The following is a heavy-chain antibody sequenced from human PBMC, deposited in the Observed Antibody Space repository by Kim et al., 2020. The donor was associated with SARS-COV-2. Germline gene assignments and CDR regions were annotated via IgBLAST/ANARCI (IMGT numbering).Heavy chain of an antibody. CDR1: GFTFSSYE. J-gene: IGHJ4*02. CDR3: ARDPGGLWFGELYYFYY. CDR2: ISSSGSTI. V-gene: IGHV3-48*03. D-gene: IGHD3-10*01. Sequence: GGSLRLSCAASGFTFSSYEMNWVRQAPGKGLEWVSYISSSGSTIYYADSVKGRFTISRDNAKNSLYLQMNSLRAEDTAVYYCARDPGGLWFGELYYFYYWGQGALVTVSS.